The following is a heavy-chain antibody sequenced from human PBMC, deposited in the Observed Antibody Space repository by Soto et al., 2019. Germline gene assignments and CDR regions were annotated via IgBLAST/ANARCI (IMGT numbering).Heavy chain of an antibody. J-gene: IGHJ6*02. CDR2: INPNSGGT. CDR3: ARDNCSGGSCYSDARMEA. CDR1: GYTXTGYY. D-gene: IGHD2-15*01. V-gene: IGHV1-2*04. Sequence: SXKVSFKASGYTXTGYYIDLVRQAPAQGLEWMGWINPNSGGTSYAQKFKGWVTMTRDTSIITAYMELSRLISDDTGVYYGARDNCSGGSCYSDARMEAWGQGTTVNVSS.